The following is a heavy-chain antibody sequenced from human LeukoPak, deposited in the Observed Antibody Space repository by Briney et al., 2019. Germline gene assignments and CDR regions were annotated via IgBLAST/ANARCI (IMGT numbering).Heavy chain of an antibody. J-gene: IGHJ5*02. Sequence: SSVKVSCKASGGTFSSYAISWVRQAPGQGLEWMGGIFPIFGTANYAQKFQGRVTITTDESTSTAYMELSSLRSEDTAVYYCARGTGYSGYDYGGWFDPWGQGTLVTVSS. CDR3: ARGTGYSGYDYGGWFDP. V-gene: IGHV1-69*05. CDR2: IFPIFGTA. CDR1: GGTFSSYA. D-gene: IGHD5-12*01.